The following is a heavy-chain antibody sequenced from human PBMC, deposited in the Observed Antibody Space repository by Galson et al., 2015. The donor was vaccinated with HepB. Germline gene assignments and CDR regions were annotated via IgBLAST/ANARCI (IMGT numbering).Heavy chain of an antibody. D-gene: IGHD6-13*01. CDR2: IIPIFGTA. J-gene: IGHJ3*02. V-gene: IGHV1-69*13. CDR1: GGTFSSYA. CDR3: ARDVEGIAAAGAPFDI. Sequence: SVKVSCKASGGTFSSYAISWVRQAPGQGLEWMGGIIPIFGTANYAQKFQGRVTITADESTSTAYMELSSLRSEDTAVYYCARDVEGIAAAGAPFDIWGQGTMVTVSS.